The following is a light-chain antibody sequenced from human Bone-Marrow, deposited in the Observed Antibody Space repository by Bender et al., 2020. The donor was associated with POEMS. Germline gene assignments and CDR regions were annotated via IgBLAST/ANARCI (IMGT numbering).Light chain of an antibody. J-gene: IGLJ1*01. CDR3: ATWDDSLNGLV. CDR1: KLGDKY. V-gene: IGLV3-1*01. Sequence: SYELTQAASVSVSPGQTASITCSGDKLGDKYVCWYQQKPGQSPVLVIYEDTKRPSGIPDRFSGSNSGNAATLTISGLQSEDEGDYYCATWDDSLNGLVFGTGTKVNVL. CDR2: EDT.